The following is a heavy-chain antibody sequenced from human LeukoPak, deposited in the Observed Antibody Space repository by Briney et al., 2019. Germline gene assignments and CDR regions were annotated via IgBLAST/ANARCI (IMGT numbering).Heavy chain of an antibody. J-gene: IGHJ6*02. V-gene: IGHV4-31*03. Sequence: PSQTLSLTCTVSGGSISSGGYYWRWLRQHPGTGLEWIGYIYYSGSTYYNPSLKSRVTISVDTSKNQFSLKLSSVTAADTAVYYCARVSGEYYDFWSGYYPISYYYYGMDFWGQGTTVTVSS. CDR3: ARVSGEYYDFWSGYYPISYYYYGMDF. CDR1: GGSISSGGYY. D-gene: IGHD3-3*01. CDR2: IYYSGST.